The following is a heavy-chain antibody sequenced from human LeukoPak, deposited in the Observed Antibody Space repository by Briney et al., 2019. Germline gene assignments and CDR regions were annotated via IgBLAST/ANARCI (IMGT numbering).Heavy chain of an antibody. CDR3: AKDRGSGIGTGPFDY. Sequence: PGRSLRLSCAASRFTFSSYGMHWVRQAPGKGLEWVAVISYDGSNKYYADSVKGRFTISRDNSKNTLYLQMNSLRAEDTAVYYCAKDRGSGIGTGPFDYWGQGTLVTVSS. V-gene: IGHV3-30*18. CDR2: ISYDGSNK. CDR1: RFTFSSYG. D-gene: IGHD3-10*01. J-gene: IGHJ4*02.